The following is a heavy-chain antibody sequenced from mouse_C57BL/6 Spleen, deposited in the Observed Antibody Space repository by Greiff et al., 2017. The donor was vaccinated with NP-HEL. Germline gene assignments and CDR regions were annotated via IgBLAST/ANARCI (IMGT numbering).Heavy chain of an antibody. CDR1: GYAFSSSW. CDR3: ARTYYGSSYGLAWFAY. Sequence: VQLQQSGPELVKPGASVKISCKASGYAFSSSWMNWVKQRPGKGLEWIGRIYPGDGDTNYNGKFKGKATLTADKSSSTAYMQLSSLTSEDSAVYFCARTYYGSSYGLAWFAYWGQGTLVTVSA. CDR2: IYPGDGDT. D-gene: IGHD1-1*01. V-gene: IGHV1-82*01. J-gene: IGHJ3*01.